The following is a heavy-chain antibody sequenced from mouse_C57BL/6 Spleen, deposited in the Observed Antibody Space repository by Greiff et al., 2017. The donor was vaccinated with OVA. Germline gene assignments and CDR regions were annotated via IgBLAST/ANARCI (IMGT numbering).Heavy chain of an antibody. CDR2: INPGSGGT. CDR1: GYAFTNYL. CDR3: AREGDY. J-gene: IGHJ2*01. V-gene: IGHV1-54*01. Sequence: QVQLQQSGAELVRPGTSVKVSCKASGYAFTNYLIEWVKQRPGLGLEWIGVINPGSGGTNYNEKFKGKATLTADKSSSTAYMQLSSLTSEDSAVYFCAREGDYWGQGTTLTVSS.